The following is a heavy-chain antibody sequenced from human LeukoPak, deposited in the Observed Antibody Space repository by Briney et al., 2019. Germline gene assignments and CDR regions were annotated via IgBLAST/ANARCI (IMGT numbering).Heavy chain of an antibody. J-gene: IGHJ5*02. D-gene: IGHD6-19*01. Sequence: GASVKVSCKASGYTFTRYAVNWVRQAPGQGPEWMGWINTNTGNPTYAQGFTGRFVFSSDTSVTTAYLQISSLKAEDTAVYYCARDQAVAGRDNWFDPWGQGTLVTVSS. CDR2: INTNTGNP. CDR1: GYTFTRYA. V-gene: IGHV7-4-1*02. CDR3: ARDQAVAGRDNWFDP.